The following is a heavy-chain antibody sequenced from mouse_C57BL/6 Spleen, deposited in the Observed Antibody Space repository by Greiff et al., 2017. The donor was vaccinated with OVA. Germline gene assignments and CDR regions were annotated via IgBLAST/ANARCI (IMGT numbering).Heavy chain of an antibody. CDR3: ARELRLRLDY. D-gene: IGHD3-2*02. CDR2: IYPGDGDT. Sequence: QVQLQQSGPELVKPGASVKISCKASGYAFSSSWMNWVKQRTGKGLEWIGRIYPGDGDTNYNGKFKGKATLTADKSSSTAYMQLSSLTSEDSAVYFCARELRLRLDYWGQGTSVTVSS. J-gene: IGHJ4*01. CDR1: GYAFSSSW. V-gene: IGHV1-82*01.